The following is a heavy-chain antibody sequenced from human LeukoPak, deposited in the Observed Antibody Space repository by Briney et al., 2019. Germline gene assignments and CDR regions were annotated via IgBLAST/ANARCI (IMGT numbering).Heavy chain of an antibody. Sequence: ASVKVSCKASGYTFTGYYMHWVRQAPGQGLEWMGWINPNSGGTNYAQKLQGRVTTTTDTSTSTAYMELRSLRSDDTAVYYCARGPIWSGYYISSWYTYYFDYWGQGTLVTVSS. CDR1: GYTFTGYY. CDR3: ARGPIWSGYYISSWYTYYFDY. V-gene: IGHV1-2*02. J-gene: IGHJ4*02. CDR2: INPNSGGT. D-gene: IGHD3-3*01.